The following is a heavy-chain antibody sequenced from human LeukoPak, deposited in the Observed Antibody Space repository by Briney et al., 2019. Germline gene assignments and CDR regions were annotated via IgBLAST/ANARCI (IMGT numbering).Heavy chain of an antibody. Sequence: GGSLRLSCAASGFTPSNYDMNWVRQAPGKGLEWVSSISTSSRYIYYKDSVRGRFTISRDDAKNSLYLEMNSLRAEDTAVYYCARADCSSSTCYLRRSWFDPWGQGTLVTVSS. CDR3: ARADCSSSTCYLRRSWFDP. CDR1: GFTPSNYD. V-gene: IGHV3-21*01. CDR2: ISTSSRYI. J-gene: IGHJ5*02. D-gene: IGHD2-2*01.